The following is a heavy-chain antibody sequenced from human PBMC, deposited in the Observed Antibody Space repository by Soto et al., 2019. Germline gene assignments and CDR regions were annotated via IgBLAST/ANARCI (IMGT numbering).Heavy chain of an antibody. V-gene: IGHV4-31*03. CDR3: ARDHSSNYYYGFDY. D-gene: IGHD3-22*01. Sequence: SETLSLTCTVSGGSISSAGYYWTWIRQHPGKGLEWIGYIYYSGGTYYSPSLKSRLTISVDTSKNQFSLNLSSVTAADTAMYYCARDHSSNYYYGFDYWGQGTLVTVSS. CDR2: IYYSGGT. CDR1: GGSISSAGYY. J-gene: IGHJ4*02.